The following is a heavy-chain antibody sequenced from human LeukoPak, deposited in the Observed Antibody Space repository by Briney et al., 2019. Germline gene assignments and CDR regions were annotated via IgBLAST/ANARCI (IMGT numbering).Heavy chain of an antibody. J-gene: IGHJ6*02. V-gene: IGHV3-30-3*01. Sequence: GGSLRLSCAASGFTFSSYAMHWVRQAPGKGLEWVAVIPYDGSNKYYADSVKGRFTISRDNSKNTLYLQMNSLRAEDTAVYYCARVVSLFGTGSFYYYYGMDVWGQGTTVTVSS. D-gene: IGHD3-3*01. CDR3: ARVVSLFGTGSFYYYYGMDV. CDR2: IPYDGSNK. CDR1: GFTFSSYA.